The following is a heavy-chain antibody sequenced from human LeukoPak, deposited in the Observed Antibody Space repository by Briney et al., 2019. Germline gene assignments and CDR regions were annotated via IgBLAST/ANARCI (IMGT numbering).Heavy chain of an antibody. CDR3: ARQGSFSSGWYGGGY. CDR2: INPSGGST. V-gene: IGHV1-46*01. D-gene: IGHD6-19*01. J-gene: IGHJ4*02. CDR1: GYTFTSYG. Sequence: ASVKVSCKASGYTFTSYGISWVRQAPGQGLEWMGIINPSGGSTSYAQKFQGRVTMTRDTSTSTVYMELSSLRSEDTAVYYCARQGSFSSGWYGGGYWGQGTLVTVSS.